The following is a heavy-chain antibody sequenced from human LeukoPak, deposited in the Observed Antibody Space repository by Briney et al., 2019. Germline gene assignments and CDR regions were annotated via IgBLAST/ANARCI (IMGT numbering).Heavy chain of an antibody. Sequence: GGSLRLSCAASGFTLRTYWMSWVRQAPGKGLEWGATIKREGREKYYVDSVKGRFTISRDNAKNSLYLQMNSLRAEDTAVYHCVREASGGTKGVSGTFDIWGQGTLVTVSS. J-gene: IGHJ3*02. CDR1: GFTLRTYW. V-gene: IGHV3-7*01. CDR3: VREASGGTKGVSGTFDI. CDR2: IKREGREK. D-gene: IGHD6-13*01.